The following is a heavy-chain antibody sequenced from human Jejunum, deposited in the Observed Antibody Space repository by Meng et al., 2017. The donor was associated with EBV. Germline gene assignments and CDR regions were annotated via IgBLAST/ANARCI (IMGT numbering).Heavy chain of an antibody. CDR2: ISNDGNNK. J-gene: IGHJ4*02. CDR3: TREWGADY. CDR1: GFTFSGHA. D-gene: IGHD3-16*01. Sequence: QVILVEPGGGWVQPGRSLRLTWAASGFTFSGHAMQWVRQAPGKGLKWVALISNDGNNKYYADSVKGRFTISRDNSKNTLYLQMNSLRVDDTALYYCTREWGADYWGQGTLVTVSS. V-gene: IGHV3-30-3*01.